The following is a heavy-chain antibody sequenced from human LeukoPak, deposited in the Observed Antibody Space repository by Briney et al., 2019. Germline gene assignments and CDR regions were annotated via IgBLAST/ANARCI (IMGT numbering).Heavy chain of an antibody. D-gene: IGHD1-26*01. CDR1: GFTFSNFW. CDR2: IKQDGSER. CDR3: ARDRYSGTYLGASDI. V-gene: IGHV3-7*01. J-gene: IGHJ3*02. Sequence: GGSLRLSCAASGFTFSNFWMSWVRQAPGKGLVWVANIKQDGSERYFVYSVKGRFTISRDNAKNSLYLQRSSLRAEDTAVYYCARDRYSGTYLGASDIWGQGTMVTVSS.